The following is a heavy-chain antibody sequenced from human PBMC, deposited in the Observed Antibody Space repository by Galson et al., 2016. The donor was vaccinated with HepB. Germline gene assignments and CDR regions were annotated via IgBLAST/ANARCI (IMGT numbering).Heavy chain of an antibody. CDR2: TYYRSKWYN. CDR1: GDSVSSNIAA. V-gene: IGHV6-1*01. Sequence: CAISGDSVSSNIAAWNWIRQSPSRGLEWLGRTYYRSKWYNDYVPSVKSRITISPDTSKYQFSLQLKSVTPEDTAVYYCTRVSFLGRGLTNWGQGILVTVSS. J-gene: IGHJ4*02. CDR3: TRVSFLGRGLTN. D-gene: IGHD3/OR15-3a*01.